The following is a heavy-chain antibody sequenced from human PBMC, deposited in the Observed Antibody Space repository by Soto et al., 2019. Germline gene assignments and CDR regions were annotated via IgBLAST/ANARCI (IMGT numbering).Heavy chain of an antibody. CDR3: AKDSAISGSYYTSVPGVIDY. D-gene: IGHD1-26*01. V-gene: IGHV3-30*18. J-gene: IGHJ4*02. CDR2: ISYDGSNK. CDR1: GFTFSSYG. Sequence: GGSLRLSCAASGFTFSSYGMHWVRQAPGKGLEWVAVISYDGSNKYYADSVKGRFTISRDNSKNTLYLQMNSLRAEDTAVYYCAKDSAISGSYYTSVPGVIDYWGQGTLVTVSS.